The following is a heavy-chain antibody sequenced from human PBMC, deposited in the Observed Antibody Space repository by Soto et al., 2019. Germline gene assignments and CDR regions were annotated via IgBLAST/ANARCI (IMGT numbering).Heavy chain of an antibody. D-gene: IGHD5-12*01. CDR3: ARDRDGYNRLGYYYYYGMDV. J-gene: IGHJ6*02. V-gene: IGHV3-30-3*01. CDR2: ISYDGSNK. CDR1: GFTFSSYA. Sequence: GGSLRLSCAASGFTFSSYAMHWVRQAPGKGLEWVAVISYDGSNKYYADSVKGRFTISRDNSKNTLYLQMNSLRAEDTAVYYCARDRDGYNRLGYYYYYGMDVWGQGTTVTVSS.